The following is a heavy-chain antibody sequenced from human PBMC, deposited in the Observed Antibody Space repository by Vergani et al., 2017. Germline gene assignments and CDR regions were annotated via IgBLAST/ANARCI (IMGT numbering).Heavy chain of an antibody. CDR2: INPNSGGT. Sequence: QVQLVQSGAEVKKPGASVKVSCKASGYTFTGYYMHWVRQAPGQGLEWMGWINPNSGGTNYAQKFQGRVTMTRDTSISTAYMELSRLRSYDTAVYYCARARYYDYVWGSYRYPLFDYWGQGTLVTVSS. CDR1: GYTFTGYY. V-gene: IGHV1-2*02. J-gene: IGHJ4*02. CDR3: ARARYYDYVWGSYRYPLFDY. D-gene: IGHD3-16*02.